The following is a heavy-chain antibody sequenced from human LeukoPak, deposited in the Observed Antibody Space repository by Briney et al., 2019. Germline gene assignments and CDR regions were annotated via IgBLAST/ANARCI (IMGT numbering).Heavy chain of an antibody. V-gene: IGHV3-23*01. CDR3: AKDAWPYCSGGSCYFDY. Sequence: GGSLRLSCAASGFTFSSYAMSWVRQAPGKGLEWASAISGSGGSTYYADSVKGRFTISRDNSKNTLYLQMNSLRAEDTAVYYCAKDAWPYCSGGSCYFDYWGQGTLVTVSS. CDR2: ISGSGGST. J-gene: IGHJ4*02. D-gene: IGHD2-15*01. CDR1: GFTFSSYA.